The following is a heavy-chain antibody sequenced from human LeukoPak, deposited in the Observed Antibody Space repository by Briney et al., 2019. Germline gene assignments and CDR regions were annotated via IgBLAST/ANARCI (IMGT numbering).Heavy chain of an antibody. CDR1: GDSISSNY. Sequence: SETLSLTCTVSGDSISSNYWSWIRQHPGKGLEWMGNIYYSGSTYYDPSLNSRVTISVDTSKNQFSLKLSSVTAADTAVYYCARVRVVVVPAAMYYFDYWGQGTLVTVSS. D-gene: IGHD2-2*01. CDR3: ARVRVVVVPAAMYYFDY. CDR2: IYYSGST. V-gene: IGHV4-59*06. J-gene: IGHJ4*02.